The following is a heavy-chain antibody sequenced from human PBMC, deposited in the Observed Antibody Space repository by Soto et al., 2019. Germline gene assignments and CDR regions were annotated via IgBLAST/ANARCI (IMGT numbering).Heavy chain of an antibody. CDR2: SRNKANSFST. J-gene: IGHJ4*02. CDR3: TRIAYNYGPGDY. CDR1: GYTFSDHY. V-gene: IGHV3-72*01. D-gene: IGHD2-21*01. Sequence: PGWSLRLCCEVSGYTFSDHYMDWVRKAPGKGLEWVGRSRNKANSFSTAYAPSVKGRFTISRDDSKSSLYLQMNSLKTDDTAVYYCTRIAYNYGPGDYWGQGTLVTVSS.